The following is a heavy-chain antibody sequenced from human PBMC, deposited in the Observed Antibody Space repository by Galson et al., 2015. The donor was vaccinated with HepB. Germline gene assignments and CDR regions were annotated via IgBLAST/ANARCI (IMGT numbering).Heavy chain of an antibody. D-gene: IGHD6-19*01. CDR2: IYYSGST. CDR1: GGSISSGGYY. J-gene: IGHJ5*02. CDR3: ARDVAPQGLVWGNWFDP. V-gene: IGHV4-31*03. Sequence: TLSLTCTVSGGSISSGGYYWSWIRQHPGKGLEWIGYIYYSGSTYYNPSLKSRVTISVDTSKNQFSLKLSSVTAADTAVYYCARDVAPQGLVWGNWFDPWGQGTLVTVSS.